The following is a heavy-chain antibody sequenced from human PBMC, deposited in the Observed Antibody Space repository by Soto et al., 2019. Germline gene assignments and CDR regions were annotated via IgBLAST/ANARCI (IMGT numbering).Heavy chain of an antibody. Sequence: QVQLVQSGAEVKKPGSSVKVSCKASGGTLNNFAVSWVRQAPGQGLEWMEGIVRLFGTANYAQKFQGRVTITSDESTRTAYMELRNLRSEDTAIYYCAISGNSRVYFDLWGRGTLVTVSS. J-gene: IGHJ2*01. D-gene: IGHD1-26*01. CDR1: GGTLNNFA. CDR2: IVRLFGTA. CDR3: AISGNSRVYFDL. V-gene: IGHV1-69*01.